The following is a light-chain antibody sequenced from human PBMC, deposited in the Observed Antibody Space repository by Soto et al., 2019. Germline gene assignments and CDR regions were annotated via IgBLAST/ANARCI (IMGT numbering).Light chain of an antibody. Sequence: DIQMTQSPSSLSASLGDTVTITCQASQDISNYLNWYQQRPGKAPQLMISDASDLERGVPSRFSGGGSGTDFTFTISSLQPEDFATYYCQQSYGTPRTFGQGTKVEIK. CDR2: DAS. CDR1: QDISNY. V-gene: IGKV1-33*01. CDR3: QQSYGTPRT. J-gene: IGKJ1*01.